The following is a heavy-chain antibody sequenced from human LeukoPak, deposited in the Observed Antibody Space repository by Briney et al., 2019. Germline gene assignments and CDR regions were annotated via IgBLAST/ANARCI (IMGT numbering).Heavy chain of an antibody. D-gene: IGHD6-13*01. J-gene: IGHJ6*03. Sequence: SEALSLTCTVSGGSISSFYWSWIRQPPGKGLEWIGYIYYSGSTNYNPSLKSRVTISVDTSKNQFSLKLSSVTAADTAVYYCARTTEAHSWRTRYYDYYMDVWGKGTTVTVSS. CDR2: IYYSGST. CDR3: ARTTEAHSWRTRYYDYYMDV. CDR1: GGSISSFY. V-gene: IGHV4-59*01.